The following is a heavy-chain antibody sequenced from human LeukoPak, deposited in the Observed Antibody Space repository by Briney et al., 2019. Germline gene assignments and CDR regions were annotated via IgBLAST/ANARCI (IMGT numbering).Heavy chain of an antibody. V-gene: IGHV3-33*01. CDR3: AREFDGFGSYVIDY. Sequence: PGGSLRLSCAASGFTFSSYGMHWVRQAPGKGLEWVAVIWYDGSNKYYADSVKGRFTISRDNSKNTLYLQMNSLRAEDTAVSYCAREFDGFGSYVIDYGGRETGDSVS. CDR1: GFTFSSYG. CDR2: IWYDGSNK. D-gene: IGHD5-18*01. J-gene: IGHJ4*02.